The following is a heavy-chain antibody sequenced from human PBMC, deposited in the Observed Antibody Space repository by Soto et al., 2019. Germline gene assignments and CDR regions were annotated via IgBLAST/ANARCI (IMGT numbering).Heavy chain of an antibody. D-gene: IGHD2-21*02. CDR3: ARVCGVDWLLYDAFDI. CDR2: ISSSSSTI. J-gene: IGHJ3*02. Sequence: WVRQPPGKGLEWVSYISSSSSTIYYADSVKGRFTISRDNAKNSLYLQMNSLRAEDTAVYYCARVCGVDWLLYDAFDIWGQGTMVTGSS. V-gene: IGHV3-48*01.